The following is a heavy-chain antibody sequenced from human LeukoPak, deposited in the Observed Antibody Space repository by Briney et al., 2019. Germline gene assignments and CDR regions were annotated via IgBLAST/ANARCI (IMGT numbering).Heavy chain of an antibody. CDR2: INPISGGT. J-gene: IGHJ3*02. D-gene: IGHD2-21*02. Sequence: ASVPVSCVASGYTFTRYYMQWVRQAPGRGVTGMEWINPISGGTNYAQKFQGRVTMPRDTSISTAYMELSRLRSDDTALYYCPRVLTLDCGGDCYSPTDAFAIWGQGTMVTVSS. CDR3: PRVLTLDCGGDCYSPTDAFAI. V-gene: IGHV1-2*02. CDR1: GYTFTRYY.